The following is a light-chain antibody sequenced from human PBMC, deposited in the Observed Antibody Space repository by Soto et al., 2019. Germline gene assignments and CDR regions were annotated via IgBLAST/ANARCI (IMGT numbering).Light chain of an antibody. CDR2: RSD. Sequence: QSVLTQPPSASGTPGQRVSISCSGGSSTFATNYVHWYQQLPGAAPKLLIYRSDQRPSGVPERFSGSKTGTSASLTISGLRPEDEAHYYCAAYTGNLNGPVFGGGTQLTVL. CDR3: AAYTGNLNGPV. V-gene: IGLV1-47*01. CDR1: SSTFATNY. J-gene: IGLJ7*01.